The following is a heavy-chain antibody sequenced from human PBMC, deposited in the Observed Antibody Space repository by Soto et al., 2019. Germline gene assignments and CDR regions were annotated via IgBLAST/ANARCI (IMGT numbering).Heavy chain of an antibody. CDR1: GGTFSSYA. Sequence: QVQLVQSGAEVKKPGSSVKVSCKASGGTFSSYAISWVRQAPGQGLEWMGGIIPIFGTADYAQKFQGRVTIXADASTXPASMELSSLRSEDTAVYYCASPPTTGNYSYYGMDVWGQGTTVTVSS. D-gene: IGHD4-17*01. CDR2: IIPIFGTA. J-gene: IGHJ6*02. CDR3: ASPPTTGNYSYYGMDV. V-gene: IGHV1-69*12.